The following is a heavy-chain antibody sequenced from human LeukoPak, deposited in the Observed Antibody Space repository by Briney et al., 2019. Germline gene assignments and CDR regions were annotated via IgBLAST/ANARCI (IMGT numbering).Heavy chain of an antibody. CDR3: ARGIPYYYDSSGYPNYPYYFDY. Sequence: SVKVSCKASGGTFSSYTISWVRQAPGQGLEWMGRIIPIHGIANYAQKFQGRVTITADKSTSTAYMELSSLRSEDTAVYYCARGIPYYYDSSGYPNYPYYFDYWGQGTLVTVSS. CDR2: IIPIHGIA. D-gene: IGHD3-22*01. J-gene: IGHJ4*02. CDR1: GGTFSSYT. V-gene: IGHV1-69*02.